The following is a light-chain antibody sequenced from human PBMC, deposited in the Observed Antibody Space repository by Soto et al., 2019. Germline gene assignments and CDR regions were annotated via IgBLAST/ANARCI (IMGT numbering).Light chain of an antibody. CDR1: NIGSKI. CDR2: DDS. V-gene: IGLV3-21*02. CDR3: QVWDRSTDHCV. J-gene: IGLJ3*02. Sequence: SYELTQPPSVSVAPGQTATVTCGGRNIGSKIVHWYQQKPGQAPVLVVHDDSDRPSGIPGRFSGSNSGDTATLTISGVEAGDEADYYCQVWDRSTDHCVFGGGTQLTV.